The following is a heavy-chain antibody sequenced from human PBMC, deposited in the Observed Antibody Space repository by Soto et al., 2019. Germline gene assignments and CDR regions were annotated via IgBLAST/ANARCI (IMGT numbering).Heavy chain of an antibody. Sequence: QVQLQQWGAGQVKPSETLSLSCAVYGQSFSGHSWAWIRQPPGKGLEWIGEINESGSTYYNPSLTSRVNISTDTSKNQFSLKLSSVSAADTAAYFCARGSGIVALPGELEDVKYDYWGQGTLVNVSS. V-gene: IGHV4-34*01. CDR3: ARGSGIVALPGELEDVKYDY. J-gene: IGHJ4*02. D-gene: IGHD1-1*01. CDR2: INESGST. CDR1: GQSFSGHS.